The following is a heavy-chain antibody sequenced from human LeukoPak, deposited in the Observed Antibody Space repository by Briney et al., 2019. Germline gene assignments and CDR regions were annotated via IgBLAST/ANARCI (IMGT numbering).Heavy chain of an antibody. CDR2: IYHSGST. V-gene: IGHV4-30-2*01. CDR1: GGSISSGGYS. CDR3: ARILRQSMIEYYFDY. Sequence: SETLSLTCAVSGGSISSGGYSWSWIRQPPGKGLEWIGYIYHSGSTYYNPSLKSRVTISVDRSKNQFSLKLSSVTAADTAVYYCARILRQSMIEYYFDYWGQGTLVTVSS. D-gene: IGHD3-22*01. J-gene: IGHJ4*02.